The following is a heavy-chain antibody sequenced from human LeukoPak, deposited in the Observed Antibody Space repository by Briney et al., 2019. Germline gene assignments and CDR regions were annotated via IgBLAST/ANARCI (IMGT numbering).Heavy chain of an antibody. Sequence: SETLSLTCTVSGGSISSNDYYWDWIRQPPGMGPEYIGSIYYSGSTYYNPSLKSRVTISVDTSKNQFSLKLSSVTAADTAVYYCARHRGSSSLFDYWGQGTLVTVSS. D-gene: IGHD6-6*01. CDR2: IYYSGST. CDR3: ARHRGSSSLFDY. J-gene: IGHJ4*02. CDR1: GGSISSNDYY. V-gene: IGHV4-39*01.